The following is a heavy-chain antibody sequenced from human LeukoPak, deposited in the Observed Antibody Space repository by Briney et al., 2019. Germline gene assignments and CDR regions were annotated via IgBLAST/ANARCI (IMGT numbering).Heavy chain of an antibody. J-gene: IGHJ4*02. CDR1: GGTFSSYA. D-gene: IGHD2-15*01. V-gene: IGHV1-69*01. CDR3: ARGDFGYCSGGSCYSGDY. CDR2: IIPIFGTA. Sequence: RASVKVSCKASGGTFSSYAISWVRQAPGQGLEWMGGIIPIFGTANYAQKLQGRVTITADESTSTAYMELSSLRSEDTAVYYCARGDFGYCSGGSCYSGDYWGQGTLVTVSS.